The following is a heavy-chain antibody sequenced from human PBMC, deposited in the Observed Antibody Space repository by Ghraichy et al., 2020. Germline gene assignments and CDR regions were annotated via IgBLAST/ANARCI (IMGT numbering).Heavy chain of an antibody. CDR2: INHSGST. Sequence: ETLSLTCAVYGGSFSGYYWSWIRQPPGKGLEWIGEINHSGSTNYNPSLKSRVTISVDTSKNQFSLKLSSVTAADTAVYYCARARSGTYGYWGQGTLVTVSS. D-gene: IGHD3-10*01. CDR1: GGSFSGYY. V-gene: IGHV4-34*01. CDR3: ARARSGTYGY. J-gene: IGHJ4*02.